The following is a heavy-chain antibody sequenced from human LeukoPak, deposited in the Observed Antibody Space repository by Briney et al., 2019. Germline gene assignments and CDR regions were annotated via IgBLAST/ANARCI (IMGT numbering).Heavy chain of an antibody. J-gene: IGHJ4*02. CDR2: IRYDGSNK. CDR3: AKSAYGSGSAFDY. D-gene: IGHD3-10*01. Sequence: PGGSLRLSCAASGFTSSSYGMHWVRQAPGKGLEWVAFIRYDGSNKYYADSVKGRFTISRDNSKYTLYLQMNSLRAEDTAVYYCAKSAYGSGSAFDYWGQGTLVTVSS. V-gene: IGHV3-30*02. CDR1: GFTSSSYG.